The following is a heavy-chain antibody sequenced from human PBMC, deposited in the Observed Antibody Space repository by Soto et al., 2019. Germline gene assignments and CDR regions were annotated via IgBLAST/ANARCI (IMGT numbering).Heavy chain of an antibody. CDR3: AREGSYCSSTSCYDYFDY. Sequence: PGGSLRLSCAASGFTFSSYGMHWVRQAPGKGLEWVAVIWYDGSNKYYADSVKGRFTISRDNSKNTLYLQMNSLRAGDTAVYYCAREGSYCSSTSCYDYFDYWGQGTLVTVSS. D-gene: IGHD2-2*01. CDR2: IWYDGSNK. CDR1: GFTFSSYG. V-gene: IGHV3-33*01. J-gene: IGHJ4*02.